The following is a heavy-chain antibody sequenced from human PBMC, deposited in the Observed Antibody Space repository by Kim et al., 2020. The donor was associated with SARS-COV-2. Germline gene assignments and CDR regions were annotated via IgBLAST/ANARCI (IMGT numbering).Heavy chain of an antibody. CDR3: AKDTSYYYYGSGTLDY. CDR1: GFTFSSYA. D-gene: IGHD3-10*01. CDR2: ISGSGGST. J-gene: IGHJ4*02. V-gene: IGHV3-23*01. Sequence: GGSLRLSCAASGFTFSSYAMSWVRQAPGKGLEWVSAISGSGGSTYYADSVKGRFTISRDNSKNTLYLQMNSLRAEDTAVYYCAKDTSYYYYGSGTLDYWGQGTLVTVSS.